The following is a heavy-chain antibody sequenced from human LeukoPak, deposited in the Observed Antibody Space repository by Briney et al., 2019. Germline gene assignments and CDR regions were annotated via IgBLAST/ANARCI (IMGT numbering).Heavy chain of an antibody. CDR1: GGSISSGGYS. Sequence: SQTLSLTCAVSGGSISSGGYSWSWIRQPPGKGLEWIGYTYHSGSTYYNPSLKSRVTISVDRSKNQFSLKLSSVTAADTAVYYCARVLSPTYYYHSSGLKDNWFDPWGQGTLVTVSS. V-gene: IGHV4-30-2*01. D-gene: IGHD3-22*01. J-gene: IGHJ5*02. CDR2: TYHSGST. CDR3: ARVLSPTYYYHSSGLKDNWFDP.